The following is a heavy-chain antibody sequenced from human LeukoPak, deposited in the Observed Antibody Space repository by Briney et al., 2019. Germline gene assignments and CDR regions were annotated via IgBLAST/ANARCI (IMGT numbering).Heavy chain of an antibody. Sequence: ASVKVSCKASGGTFSSYAISWVRQAPGQGLEWMGGIIPIFGTANYAQKFQGRVTITADESTSTAYMELSSLGSEDTAVYYCAREVGYGGNSDAFDIWGQGTMVTVSS. CDR3: AREVGYGGNSDAFDI. V-gene: IGHV1-69*01. J-gene: IGHJ3*02. CDR2: IIPIFGTA. CDR1: GGTFSSYA. D-gene: IGHD4-23*01.